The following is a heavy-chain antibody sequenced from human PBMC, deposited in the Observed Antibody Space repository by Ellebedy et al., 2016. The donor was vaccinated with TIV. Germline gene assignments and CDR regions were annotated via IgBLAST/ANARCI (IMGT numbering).Heavy chain of an antibody. CDR3: ARGPTKSPKLGSFDY. V-gene: IGHV4-61*02. D-gene: IGHD7-27*01. Sequence: SETLSLTXTVSGGSISSGSYYWSWIRQPAGKGLEWIGRIYTSGSTNYNPSLKSRVTMSVDTSKNQFSLKLSSVTAADTAVYYCARGPTKSPKLGSFDYWGQGTLVTVSS. J-gene: IGHJ4*02. CDR2: IYTSGST. CDR1: GGSISSGSYY.